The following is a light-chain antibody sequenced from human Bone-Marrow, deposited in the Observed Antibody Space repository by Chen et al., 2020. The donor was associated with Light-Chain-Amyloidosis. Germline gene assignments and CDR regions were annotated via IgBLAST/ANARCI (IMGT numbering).Light chain of an antibody. CDR3: CSYAGNTTVI. V-gene: IGLV2-23*02. J-gene: IGLJ2*01. CDR2: GVS. CDR1: SSDIGNYDF. Sequence: QSALTQPASVSGSPGQSITISCPGSSSDIGNYDFVSWFQQYPGKAPKLLIYGVSKRPSGVSTRFSGSKSGNTASLTISGLQAEDETDYYCCSYAGNTTVIFGGGTKLTVL.